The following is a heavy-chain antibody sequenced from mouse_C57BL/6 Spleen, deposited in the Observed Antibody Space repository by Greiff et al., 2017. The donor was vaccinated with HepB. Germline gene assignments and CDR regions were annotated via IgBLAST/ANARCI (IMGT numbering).Heavy chain of an antibody. V-gene: IGHV1-64*01. CDR1: GYTFTSYW. Sequence: QVQLQQSGAELVKPGASVKLSCKASGYTFTSYWIHWVKQRPGQGLEWIGMIHPNSGSTNYNEKFKSKATLTVDKSSSTAYMQLSSLTSEDSAVYYCARYGYDVGYAMDYWGQGTSVTVSS. J-gene: IGHJ4*01. CDR3: ARYGYDVGYAMDY. CDR2: IHPNSGST. D-gene: IGHD2-2*01.